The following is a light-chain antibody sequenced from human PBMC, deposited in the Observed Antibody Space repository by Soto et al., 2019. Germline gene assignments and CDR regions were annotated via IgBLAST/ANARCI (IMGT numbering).Light chain of an antibody. CDR1: ESIYINA. V-gene: IGKV3-20*01. CDR2: GAS. J-gene: IGKJ3*01. Sequence: EIVLTQSPGTLSLSPGESATLSCKASESIYINAFAWYYQKPGQPPRLLIYGASTRATAIPDRFSGSGSGTDFVLSIDRLEVEDSGIYYCQQYGASPFTFGPGTRVDIK. CDR3: QQYGASPFT.